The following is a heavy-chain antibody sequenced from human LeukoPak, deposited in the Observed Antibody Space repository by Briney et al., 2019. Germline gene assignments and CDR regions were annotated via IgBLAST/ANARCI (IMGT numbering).Heavy chain of an antibody. CDR1: GFTFSGSA. D-gene: IGHD3-9*01. CDR2: IRSKANSYAT. Sequence: GGSLRLSCAASGFTFSGSAMHWVRQASGKGLEWVGRIRSKANSYATAYAASVKGRFTISRDDSKNTAYLQMNSLKTEDTAVYYCARSIRYFDWLSPGDAFDIWGQGTMVTVSS. J-gene: IGHJ3*02. V-gene: IGHV3-73*01. CDR3: ARSIRYFDWLSPGDAFDI.